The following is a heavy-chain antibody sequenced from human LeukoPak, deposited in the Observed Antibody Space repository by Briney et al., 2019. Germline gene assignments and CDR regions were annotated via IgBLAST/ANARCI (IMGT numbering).Heavy chain of an antibody. CDR1: GFTFSNYP. J-gene: IGHJ5*02. CDR3: ARRYCSSTSCREGGWFDP. CDR2: ISGSRGAT. V-gene: IGHV3-23*01. D-gene: IGHD2-2*01. Sequence: GGSLRLSCAASGFTFSNYPTSWVRQAPGKGLEWVSAISGSRGATYYADSAKGRFTISRDNSKNALYLQMISLRAEDTAVYYRARRYCSSTSCREGGWFDPWGQGTLVTVSS.